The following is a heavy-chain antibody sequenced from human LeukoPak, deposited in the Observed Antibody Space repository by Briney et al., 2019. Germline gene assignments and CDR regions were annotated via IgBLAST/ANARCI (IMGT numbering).Heavy chain of an antibody. Sequence: PSGTLSLTCAVYGGSFSGYYWSWIRQPPGKGLEWIGEINHSGSTNYNPSLKSRGTISVDTSKNQFSLRLSSVTAADTAVYYCARVLEGSSGQHWYFDLWGRGTLVTVSS. CDR3: ARVLEGSSGQHWYFDL. J-gene: IGHJ2*01. D-gene: IGHD6-19*01. CDR2: INHSGST. CDR1: GGSFSGYY. V-gene: IGHV4-34*01.